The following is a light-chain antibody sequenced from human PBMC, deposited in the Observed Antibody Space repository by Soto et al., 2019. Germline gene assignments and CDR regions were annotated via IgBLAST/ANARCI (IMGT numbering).Light chain of an antibody. J-gene: IGKJ4*01. CDR2: GAS. CDR1: QSVSSN. Sequence: EIVMTQSPATLSVSPGERATLSCRASQSVSSNLAWHQQKPGQAPRLLIYGASTRATGIPARFSGSGSGTDFSLTISSLQSEDFAVYYCQQYNDWPPTTFGGGTKVEIK. V-gene: IGKV3-15*01. CDR3: QQYNDWPPTT.